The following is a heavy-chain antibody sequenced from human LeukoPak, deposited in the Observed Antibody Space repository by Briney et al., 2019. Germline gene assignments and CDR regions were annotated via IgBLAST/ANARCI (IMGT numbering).Heavy chain of an antibody. V-gene: IGHV4-30-2*01. CDR1: GGSISSGDYY. Sequence: SETLSLTCTVSGGSISSGDYYWSWIRQPPGKGLEWIGYIYHSGSTYYSPSLKSRVTISVDRSKNQFSLKLSSVTAADTAVYYCARGTERASWFDPWGQGTLVTVSS. J-gene: IGHJ5*02. CDR2: IYHSGST. D-gene: IGHD1-1*01. CDR3: ARGTERASWFDP.